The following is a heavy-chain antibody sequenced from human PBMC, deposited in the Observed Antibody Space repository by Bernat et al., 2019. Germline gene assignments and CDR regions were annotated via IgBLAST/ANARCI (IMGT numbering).Heavy chain of an antibody. Sequence: EVQLVQSGAEVKKPGESLKISCKGSGYSFTSYWIGWVRQMPGKGLEWMGIIYPGDSDTRYSPSFQGQVTISADKSISTAYLQWSSPKASDTAMYYCARRGYCSSTSCYAFDYWGQGTLVSVSS. CDR2: IYPGDSDT. J-gene: IGHJ4*02. CDR1: GYSFTSYW. D-gene: IGHD2-2*01. CDR3: ARRGYCSSTSCYAFDY. V-gene: IGHV5-51*01.